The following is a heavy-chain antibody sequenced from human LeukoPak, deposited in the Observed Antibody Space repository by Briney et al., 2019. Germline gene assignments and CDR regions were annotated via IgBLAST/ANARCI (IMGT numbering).Heavy chain of an antibody. CDR3: ARTYYDVFSGLAQIDY. CDR1: GYSISSGYY. CDR2: IYHSGST. J-gene: IGHJ4*02. D-gene: IGHD3-3*01. V-gene: IGHV4-38-2*01. Sequence: PSETLSLTCAVSGYSISSGYYWGWIRQPPGKGLEWIGSIYHSGSTYYNPSLKSRVTISVDTSKNQFSLKLSSVTAADTAVYYCARTYYDVFSGLAQIDYWGQGTLVTVSS.